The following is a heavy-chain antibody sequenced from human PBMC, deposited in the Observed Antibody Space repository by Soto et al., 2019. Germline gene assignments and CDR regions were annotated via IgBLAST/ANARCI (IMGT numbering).Heavy chain of an antibody. V-gene: IGHV4-39*07. Sequence: PSETLSLTCTVSGGSISSTTYYWGWIRQPPGKGLEWIGDIYHSGSTNYSPSLKSRVTISVDMSKNQFSLKLSSVTAADTAVYYCARSSPGYYFDYWGQGTLVTVSS. CDR1: GGSISSTTYY. CDR2: IYHSGST. CDR3: ARSSPGYYFDY. D-gene: IGHD6-13*01. J-gene: IGHJ4*02.